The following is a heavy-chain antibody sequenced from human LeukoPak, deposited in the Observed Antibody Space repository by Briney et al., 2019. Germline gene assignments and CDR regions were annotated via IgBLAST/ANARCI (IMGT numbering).Heavy chain of an antibody. J-gene: IGHJ4*02. Sequence: GGSLRLSCAASGFTFSNAWMSWVRQAPGKGLEWVGRIKSKTDGGTTDYAAPVKGRFTISRDDSTSTPYLQMNSLKTEDTAVYYCTTLIYGSGSYYRPYYFDYWGQGALVTVSS. D-gene: IGHD3-10*01. V-gene: IGHV3-15*01. CDR3: TTLIYGSGSYYRPYYFDY. CDR1: GFTFSNAW. CDR2: IKSKTDGGTT.